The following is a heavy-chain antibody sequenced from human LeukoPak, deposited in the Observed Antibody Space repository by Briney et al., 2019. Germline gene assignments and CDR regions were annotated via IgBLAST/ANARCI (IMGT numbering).Heavy chain of an antibody. V-gene: IGHV3-64*01. CDR1: GFTFSSYA. CDR3: ARAHDLYGSGSYYISPSDY. J-gene: IGHJ4*02. CDR2: ISSNGGST. D-gene: IGHD3-10*01. Sequence: GGSLRLSCAASGFTFSSYAMHWVSQAPGKGLEYVSAISSNGGSTYYANSVKGRFTISRDNSKKTLYLQMGSLRAEDMAVYYCARAHDLYGSGSYYISPSDYWGQGTLVTVSS.